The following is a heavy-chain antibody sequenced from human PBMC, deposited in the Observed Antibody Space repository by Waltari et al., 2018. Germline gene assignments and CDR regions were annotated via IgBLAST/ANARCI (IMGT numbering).Heavy chain of an antibody. CDR3: AGRYCTGGVCYTFDY. V-gene: IGHV1-69*05. CDR2: IIPIFGKA. Sequence: QVQLVQSGAEVKKPGSSVKVSCKASGGTFSSYAISWVRQAPGQGLEWMGGIIPIFGKANYAQKFQGRVTITTDEATSTAYMELSSLRAEDTAVYYWAGRYCTGGVCYTFDYWGQGTLVTVSS. CDR1: GGTFSSYA. J-gene: IGHJ4*02. D-gene: IGHD2-8*02.